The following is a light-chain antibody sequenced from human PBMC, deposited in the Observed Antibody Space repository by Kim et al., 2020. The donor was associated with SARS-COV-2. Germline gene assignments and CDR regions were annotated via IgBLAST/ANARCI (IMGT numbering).Light chain of an antibody. CDR2: GKN. J-gene: IGLJ3*02. Sequence: LGQTVRITYQGDGLRSNYASWYQQKPGQAPVLVIYGKNNRPSGIPDRFSGSSSGNTASLTITGAQAEDEADYYCNSRDSSGNHEVFGGGTQLTVL. V-gene: IGLV3-19*01. CDR3: NSRDSSGNHEV. CDR1: GLRSNY.